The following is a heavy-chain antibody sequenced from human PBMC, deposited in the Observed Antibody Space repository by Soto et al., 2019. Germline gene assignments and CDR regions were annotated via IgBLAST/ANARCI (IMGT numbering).Heavy chain of an antibody. V-gene: IGHV3-30-3*01. CDR3: ARAQNGVGQKEGYYFDI. Sequence: PGGSLRLSCAASGFTFINCAMHWVRQAPGKGLEWVAVMSYDGTNQYNADSVKGRFTISTDNSKSTLYLQMNSLGTEDTAIYYCARAQNGVGQKEGYYFDIWGRGALVTVSS. CDR2: MSYDGTNQ. CDR1: GFTFINCA. D-gene: IGHD4-17*01. J-gene: IGHJ4*02.